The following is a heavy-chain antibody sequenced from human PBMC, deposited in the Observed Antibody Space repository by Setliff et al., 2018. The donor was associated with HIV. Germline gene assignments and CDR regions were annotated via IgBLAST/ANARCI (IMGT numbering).Heavy chain of an antibody. CDR3: AKDNNYYDSSSYMYYFDY. Sequence: GGSLRLSCAASGFTFSSYGMHWVRQAPGKGLEWVAFIRYDGSNKYYADSVKGRITISRDNSKNTLYLQMNSLRAEDTAAYYCAKDNNYYDSSSYMYYFDYWGQGTLVTVS. D-gene: IGHD3-22*01. CDR1: GFTFSSYG. J-gene: IGHJ4*02. V-gene: IGHV3-30*02. CDR2: IRYDGSNK.